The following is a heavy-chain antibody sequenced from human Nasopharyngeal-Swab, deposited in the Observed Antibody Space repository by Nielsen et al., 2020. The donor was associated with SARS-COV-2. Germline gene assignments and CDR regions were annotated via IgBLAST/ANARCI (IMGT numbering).Heavy chain of an antibody. Sequence: ASVKVSCKASGFSLTNYVIHLVRQAPGQRPEWMGWIYVGNGDTQYTPNFQGRVTFPRDTSANTAYMEMSSLTSEDTAVFYCASPDYGDYWGQGTLVTVSS. CDR1: GFSLTNYV. CDR3: ASPDYGDY. V-gene: IGHV1-3*01. CDR2: IYVGNGDT. J-gene: IGHJ4*02.